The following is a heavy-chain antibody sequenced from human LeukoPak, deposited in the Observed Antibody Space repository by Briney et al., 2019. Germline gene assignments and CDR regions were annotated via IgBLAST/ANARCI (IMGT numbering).Heavy chain of an antibody. D-gene: IGHD3-22*01. CDR3: AKDHYDSSGYYYRLDAFDI. CDR2: IRYDGSNK. CDR1: GVTFSSFG. J-gene: IGHJ3*02. Sequence: GGSPRLSCAASGVTFSSFGMRSGPQAPRKGLEWVAFIRYDGSNKYYADSVKGRFTISRDNSKNTLYLQMTSLRAEETAVYYCAKDHYDSSGYYYRLDAFDIWGQGTMVTVSS. V-gene: IGHV3-30*02.